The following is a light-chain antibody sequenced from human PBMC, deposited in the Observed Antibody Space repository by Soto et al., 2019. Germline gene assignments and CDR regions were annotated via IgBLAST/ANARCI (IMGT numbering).Light chain of an antibody. CDR3: QQYETFSGT. CDR1: QNINSW. Sequence: DIHMTQAPSTLSASLGDRVTITCRASQNINSWLAWYQQKPGKAPKLLIYDASALPRGVPARFSGSGSGTKFTLTIASLQPDDFATYYCQQYETFSGTFGPGTKVDIK. V-gene: IGKV1-5*01. J-gene: IGKJ1*01. CDR2: DAS.